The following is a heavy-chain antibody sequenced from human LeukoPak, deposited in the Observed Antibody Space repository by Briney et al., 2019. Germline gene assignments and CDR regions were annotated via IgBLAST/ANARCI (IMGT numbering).Heavy chain of an antibody. CDR3: ARRQYGDYASDVFDI. J-gene: IGHJ3*02. V-gene: IGHV4-30-2*02. CDR2: IYHSGST. D-gene: IGHD4-17*01. CDR1: GASISSGGYY. Sequence: SETLSLTCTVSGASISSGGYYWSWIRQPPGKGLEWIGYIYHSGSTYYNPSLKSRVTISVDRSKTQFSLKVRSVTAADTAVYYCARRQYGDYASDVFDIWGQGTMVTVSS.